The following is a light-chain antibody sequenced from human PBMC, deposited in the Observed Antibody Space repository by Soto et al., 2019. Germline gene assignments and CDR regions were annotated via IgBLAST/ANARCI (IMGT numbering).Light chain of an antibody. CDR3: QSFDINNVV. CDR2: EDN. J-gene: IGLJ2*01. V-gene: IGLV6-57*02. CDR1: SGSIASNY. Sequence: NFMLTQPHSVSESPGKTVTISCTGSSGSIASNYVQWYQQRPGSAPTTVIYEDNQRPSGVPDRFSGSIDSSSNSASLTISRLQTEDEADYYCQSFDINNVVFGGGTKVTVL.